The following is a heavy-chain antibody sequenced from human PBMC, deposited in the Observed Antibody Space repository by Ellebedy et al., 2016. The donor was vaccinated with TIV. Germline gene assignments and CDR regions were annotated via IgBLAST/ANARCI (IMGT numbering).Heavy chain of an antibody. CDR2: INPSGGST. D-gene: IGHD4-23*01. CDR1: GYTFTGYY. V-gene: IGHV1-46*01. J-gene: IGHJ6*02. CDR3: ARADRMGPAADGGYYYYYGMDV. Sequence: ASVKVSXKASGYTFTGYYMHWVRQAPGQGLEWMGIINPSGGSTSYAQKFQGRVTMTRDTSTSTVYMELSSLRSEDTAVYYCARADRMGPAADGGYYYYYGMDVWGQGTTVTVSS.